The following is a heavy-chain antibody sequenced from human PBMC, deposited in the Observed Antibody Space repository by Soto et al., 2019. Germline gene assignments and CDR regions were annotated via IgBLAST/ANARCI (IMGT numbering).Heavy chain of an antibody. D-gene: IGHD2-2*02. Sequence: ASVKVSCKASGYTFTSYYMHWVRQAPGQGLEWMGIINPSGGSTSYAQKFQGRVTMTRDTSTSTVYMELSSLRSEDTAVYYCARFEVPAAISHGMDVWGQGNTVTVSS. CDR2: INPSGGST. CDR1: GYTFTSYY. CDR3: ARFEVPAAISHGMDV. J-gene: IGHJ6*02. V-gene: IGHV1-46*01.